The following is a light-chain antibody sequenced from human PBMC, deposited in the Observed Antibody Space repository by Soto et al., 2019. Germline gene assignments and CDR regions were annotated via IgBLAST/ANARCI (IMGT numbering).Light chain of an antibody. CDR3: QWRGKWPLS. CDR2: DAS. J-gene: IGKJ4*01. V-gene: IGKV3-11*01. CDR1: QSFGSS. Sequence: EIVLTQSPATLSLSPGERATLSGRAGQSFGSSLAWYQQKPGQAPRPRIYDASNRATGIPARFSGSGSGTDFTLTISSLEPEDFAVYYWQWRGKWPLSFGGGTKVEIK.